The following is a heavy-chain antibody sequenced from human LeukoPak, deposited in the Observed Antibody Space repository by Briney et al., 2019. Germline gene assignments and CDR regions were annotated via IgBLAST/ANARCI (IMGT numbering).Heavy chain of an antibody. J-gene: IGHJ4*02. V-gene: IGHV4-39*07. D-gene: IGHD2-2*01. Sequence: GSLRLSCAASGFTFSSYAMSWVRQPPGKGLEWIGSIYYNGNTYYNPSLKSRVTISVDTSKKQFYLRLSSVTAADTAFYYCAREDTSGMGPNVRTYWGQGTLVTVSS. CDR1: GFTFSSYA. CDR2: IYYNGNT. CDR3: AREDTSGMGPNVRTY.